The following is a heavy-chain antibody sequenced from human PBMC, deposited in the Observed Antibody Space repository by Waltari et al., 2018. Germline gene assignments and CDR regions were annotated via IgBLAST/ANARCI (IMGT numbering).Heavy chain of an antibody. CDR1: GYMFTSYG. D-gene: IGHD3-22*01. V-gene: IGHV1-3*01. CDR3: ASDFTFYYDSSGYPLWFN. Sequence: QVQLVQSGAEVKKPGASVKVSCMASGYMFTSYGMHWVRQAPEQRLEWMGWINADKGNTKYSQKFQGRITITRDTSVSTAYMELSSLRSEDTAVYFCASDFTFYYDSSGYPLWFNWGQGTLVTVSS. J-gene: IGHJ4*02. CDR2: INADKGNT.